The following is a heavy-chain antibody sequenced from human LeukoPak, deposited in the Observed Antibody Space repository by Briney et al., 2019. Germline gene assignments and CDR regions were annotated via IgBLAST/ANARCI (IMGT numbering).Heavy chain of an antibody. D-gene: IGHD4-23*01. J-gene: IGHJ4*02. Sequence: ASVKVSCKASGYTFTGYYMHWVRQAPGQGLEWMGWINPNSGGINYAQKFQGRVTMTRDTSISTAYMELSRLRSDDTAVYYCARDPADYGGNRHFDYWGQGTLVTVSS. CDR3: ARDPADYGGNRHFDY. CDR1: GYTFTGYY. V-gene: IGHV1-2*02. CDR2: INPNSGGI.